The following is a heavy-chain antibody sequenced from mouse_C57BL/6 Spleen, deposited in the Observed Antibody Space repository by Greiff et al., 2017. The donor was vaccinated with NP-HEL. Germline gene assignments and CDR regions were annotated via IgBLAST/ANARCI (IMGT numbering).Heavy chain of an antibody. Sequence: EVKLVESGEGLVKPGGSLKLSCAASGFTFSSYAMSWVRQTPEKRLEWVAYISSGGDYIYYADTVKGRFTISRDNARNTLYLQMSSLKSEDTAMYYCTREDGYYAHYAMDYWGQGTSVTVSS. CDR1: GFTFSSYA. V-gene: IGHV5-9-1*02. CDR3: TREDGYYAHYAMDY. CDR2: ISSGGDYI. J-gene: IGHJ4*01. D-gene: IGHD2-3*01.